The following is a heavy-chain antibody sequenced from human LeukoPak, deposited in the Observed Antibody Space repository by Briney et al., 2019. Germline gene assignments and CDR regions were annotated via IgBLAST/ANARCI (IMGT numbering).Heavy chain of an antibody. CDR2: IRSKAYGGTS. J-gene: IGHJ4*02. D-gene: IGHD4-17*01. CDR1: GFTFGDYA. Sequence: GGSLRLSCTASGFTFGDYAMSWVRQAPGKGLEWVGLIRSKAYGGTSEYAASVKGRFTISRDDSKSIAYLQINSLKTEDTALYYCTRNYYGDSGGFFDYWGQGTLVTVSS. CDR3: TRNYYGDSGGFFDY. V-gene: IGHV3-49*04.